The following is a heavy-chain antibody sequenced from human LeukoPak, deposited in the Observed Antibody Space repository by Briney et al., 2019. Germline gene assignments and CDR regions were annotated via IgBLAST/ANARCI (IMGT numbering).Heavy chain of an antibody. Sequence: GSLRLSCAASGFTFSSYCMNWIRQAPGKGLEWIGSVDYSGSTFYNPSLKSRFTISIDTSKNQFSLKLTSMTAADTAVYYCAREYIVSWDWFDPWGQGTLVTVSS. CDR3: AREYIVSWDWFDP. CDR1: GFTFSSYC. J-gene: IGHJ5*02. V-gene: IGHV4-39*01. CDR2: VDYSGST. D-gene: IGHD2-21*01.